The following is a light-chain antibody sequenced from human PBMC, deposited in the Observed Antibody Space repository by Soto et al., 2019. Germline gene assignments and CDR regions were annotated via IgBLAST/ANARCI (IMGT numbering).Light chain of an antibody. CDR2: LGS. V-gene: IGKV2-28*01. CDR3: MQVLQTPFT. J-gene: IGKJ4*01. CDR1: QSLLHRNGYNY. Sequence: DIVMTQSPLSLPVIPGEPASISCRSSQSLLHRNGYNYLDWYLQKPGQSPQLLIYLGSSRASGVHERFSGSESGTDFTLRISRVEAEDVGIYYCMQVLQTPFTFGGGTKVDIK.